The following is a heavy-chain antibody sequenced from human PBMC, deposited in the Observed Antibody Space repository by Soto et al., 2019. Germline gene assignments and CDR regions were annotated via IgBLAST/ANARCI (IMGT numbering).Heavy chain of an antibody. Sequence: ASVKVSCKASGYTFTSYAMHWVRQAPGQRLEWMGWINAGNGNTKYSQKFQGRVTITRDTSASTAYMELSSLRSEDTAVYYCARADTLELLYRYETAPDAFDIWGQGTMVTVSS. CDR2: INAGNGNT. V-gene: IGHV1-3*01. CDR1: GYTFTSYA. CDR3: ARADTLELLYRYETAPDAFDI. J-gene: IGHJ3*02. D-gene: IGHD3-3*01.